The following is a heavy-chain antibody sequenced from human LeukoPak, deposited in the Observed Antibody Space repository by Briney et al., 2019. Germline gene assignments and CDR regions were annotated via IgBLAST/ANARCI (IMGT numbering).Heavy chain of an antibody. D-gene: IGHD6-13*01. CDR2: ISGSGGST. CDR3: AKDQSSSWSIDAFDI. CDR1: GFTFSSYA. J-gene: IGHJ3*02. Sequence: GGSLRLSCAASGFTFSSYAMSWVRQAPGKGLEWVSAISGSGGSTYYADSVKGRFTISSDNSKNTLYLQMNSLRAEDTAVYYCAKDQSSSWSIDAFDIWGQGTMVTVSS. V-gene: IGHV3-23*01.